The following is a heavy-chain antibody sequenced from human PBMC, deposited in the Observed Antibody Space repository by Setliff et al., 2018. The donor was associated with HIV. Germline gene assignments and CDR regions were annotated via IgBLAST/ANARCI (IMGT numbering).Heavy chain of an antibody. D-gene: IGHD3-10*01. Sequence: SETRSLTGTFSGDPLNKFYWNWIRQPAGKGLEWIGHIDTSGSIEYSPSLRSRVTMSVEMSKNQISLRLSSVTAADTAVYYCAGSHSAFITTDGTVGLFFKSWGQGTQVTVSS. CDR3: AGSHSAFITTDGTVGLFFKS. CDR1: GDPLNKFY. CDR2: IDTSGSI. V-gene: IGHV4-4*07. J-gene: IGHJ4*02.